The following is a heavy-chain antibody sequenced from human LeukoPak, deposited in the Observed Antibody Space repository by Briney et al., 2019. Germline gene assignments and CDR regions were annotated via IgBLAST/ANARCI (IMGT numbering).Heavy chain of an antibody. CDR3: AKDLSSSWPNALGI. Sequence: GGSLRLSCAASGFTFSSYAMSWVRQAPGKGLEWVSAISSSATSTYYADSVKGRFTISRDNSKNTLYLQMNSLRAEDTAVYYCAKDLSSSWPNALGIWGQGTMVTVSS. CDR2: ISSSATST. CDR1: GFTFSSYA. V-gene: IGHV3-23*01. D-gene: IGHD6-13*01. J-gene: IGHJ3*02.